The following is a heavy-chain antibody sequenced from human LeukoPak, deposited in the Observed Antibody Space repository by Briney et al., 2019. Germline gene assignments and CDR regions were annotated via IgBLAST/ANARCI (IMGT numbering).Heavy chain of an antibody. Sequence: SETLSLTCAVYGGSFSGYYWTWIRQPPGKGLEWIGEINYSGGTNYHSSLKSRVTISLDTSKNQFSLNLTSVTAADTAVYYCASQRSGTAVAEDYWGQGTQVTVSS. CDR3: ASQRSGTAVAEDY. CDR2: INYSGGT. V-gene: IGHV4-34*01. D-gene: IGHD3-10*01. CDR1: GGSFSGYY. J-gene: IGHJ4*02.